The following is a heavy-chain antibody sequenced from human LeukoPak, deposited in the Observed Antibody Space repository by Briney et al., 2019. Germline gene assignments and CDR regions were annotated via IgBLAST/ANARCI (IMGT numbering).Heavy chain of an antibody. D-gene: IGHD2-2*01. Sequence: AYNGNTNYAQKLQGRVTMTTDTSTSTAYMELRSLRSDDTAVYYCARGAGYCSSTSCYVFDYWGQGTLVTVSS. CDR3: ARGAGYCSSTSCYVFDY. CDR2: AYNGNT. V-gene: IGHV1-18*01. J-gene: IGHJ4*02.